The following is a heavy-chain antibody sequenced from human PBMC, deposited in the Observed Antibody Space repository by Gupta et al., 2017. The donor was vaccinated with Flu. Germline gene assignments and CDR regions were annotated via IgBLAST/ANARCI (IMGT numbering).Heavy chain of an antibody. CDR1: GFTFSGAA. CDR3: TRHGVEVLRYFEA. Sequence: GFTFSGAAMHWVRQTSGKGLEWVGRIRSKANSYATVYHESVKGRFTISRDDSRNTAYLQMNSLKIEDTAVYYCTRHGVEVLRYFEAWGLGTLVTVSS. D-gene: IGHD3-9*01. J-gene: IGHJ5*02. V-gene: IGHV3-73*01. CDR2: IRSKANSYAT.